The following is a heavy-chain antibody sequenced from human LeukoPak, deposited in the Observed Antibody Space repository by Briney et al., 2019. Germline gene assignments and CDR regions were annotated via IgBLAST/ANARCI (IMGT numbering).Heavy chain of an antibody. V-gene: IGHV3-21*01. Sequence: GESLRLSCAASKFTFGAYSMNWVRQAPGKGLEWVSSISHSGTPTYYADSVRGRFTISRDNAKNSLYLQMNTLRAEDTAVYFCSTATYSSGYHYFESWGQGTLVTVSS. D-gene: IGHD5-18*01. CDR2: ISHSGTPT. J-gene: IGHJ4*02. CDR3: STATYSSGYHYFES. CDR1: KFTFGAYS.